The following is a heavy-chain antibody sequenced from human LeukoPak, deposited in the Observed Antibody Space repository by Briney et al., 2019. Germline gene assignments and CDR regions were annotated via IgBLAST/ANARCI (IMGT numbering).Heavy chain of an antibody. CDR3: ARDQALLVYVLDY. V-gene: IGHV3-33*01. J-gene: IGHJ4*02. Sequence: GGSLRLSCAASGFTFSSYGMHWVRQAPGKGLEWVAVIWYDGSKKYYADSVKGRFTISRDNSKNTLYLQMNSLRAEDTAVYYCARDQALLVYVLDYWGQGTLVTVSS. CDR1: GFTFSSYG. D-gene: IGHD2-8*01. CDR2: IWYDGSKK.